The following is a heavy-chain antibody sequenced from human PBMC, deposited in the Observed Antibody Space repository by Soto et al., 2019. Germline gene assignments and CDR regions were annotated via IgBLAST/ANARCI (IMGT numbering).Heavy chain of an antibody. V-gene: IGHV1-2*02. Sequence: ASVKVSCKASGYTFTGYYMHWVRQAPGQGLEWMGWINPNSGGTNYAQKFQGRVTMTRDTSISTAYMELSRLRSDDTAVYYCATGLAELLESYYGMDVWGQGTTVTVSS. CDR2: INPNSGGT. J-gene: IGHJ6*02. CDR1: GYTFTGYY. CDR3: ATGLAELLESYYGMDV. D-gene: IGHD2-15*01.